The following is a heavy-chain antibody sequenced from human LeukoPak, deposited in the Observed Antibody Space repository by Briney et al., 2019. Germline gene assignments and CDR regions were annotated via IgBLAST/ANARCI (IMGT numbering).Heavy chain of an antibody. D-gene: IGHD4-23*01. V-gene: IGHV3-33*01. Sequence: PGRSLRLSCAASGFTFSNCGIHWVRQAPGKGLEWVAVIWYDGTNRYYADSVKGRFTISRDNSKDTLYLQMNSLRAEDTAVYYCARDDSYGGNSGKIDYWGQGTLVTVSS. CDR1: GFTFSNCG. J-gene: IGHJ4*02. CDR3: ARDDSYGGNSGKIDY. CDR2: IWYDGTNR.